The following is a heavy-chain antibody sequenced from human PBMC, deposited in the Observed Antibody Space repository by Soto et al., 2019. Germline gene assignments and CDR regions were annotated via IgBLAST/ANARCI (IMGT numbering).Heavy chain of an antibody. CDR3: ARDLQQLATSDGMDV. V-gene: IGHV3-11*01. CDR1: GFTFSDYT. D-gene: IGHD6-13*01. Sequence: GGSLRLSCAASGFTFSDYTMSWIRQAPGKGLEWVSYISNSGSGIYYGDSVKGRFTTSRDNSKNSLYLQMDSLRAEDTAVYYCARDLQQLATSDGMDVWGQGTPVTVSS. J-gene: IGHJ6*02. CDR2: ISNSGSGI.